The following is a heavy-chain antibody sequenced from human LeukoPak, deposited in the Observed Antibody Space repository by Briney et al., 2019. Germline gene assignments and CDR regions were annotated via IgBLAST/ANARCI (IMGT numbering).Heavy chain of an antibody. CDR1: GFTFDDYG. CDR3: ASYLSRVEGKYQLVSRGNAFDI. V-gene: IGHV3-20*04. J-gene: IGHJ3*02. CDR2: INWNGDST. D-gene: IGHD2-2*01. Sequence: PGGSLRLSCAASGFTFDDYGMNWVRQAPGKGLEWVSGINWNGDSTGYADSVKGRFTISRDNAKNSLYLQMNSLRVEDTALYYCASYLSRVEGKYQLVSRGNAFDIWGQGTMVTVSS.